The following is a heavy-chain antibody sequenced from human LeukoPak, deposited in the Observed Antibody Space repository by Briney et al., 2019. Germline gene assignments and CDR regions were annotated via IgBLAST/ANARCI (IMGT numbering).Heavy chain of an antibody. J-gene: IGHJ4*02. D-gene: IGHD3-9*01. CDR1: GYTFTGYY. CDR2: INPNSGGT. Sequence: ASVKVSCKASGYTFTGYYMHWVRQAPGQGLEWMGWINPNSGGTNYAQKFQGRVTMTRDTSISTAYMELSRLRSDDTAVYYCARLRYFDWPPKEYYFDYWGQGTLVTVSS. V-gene: IGHV1-2*02. CDR3: ARLRYFDWPPKEYYFDY.